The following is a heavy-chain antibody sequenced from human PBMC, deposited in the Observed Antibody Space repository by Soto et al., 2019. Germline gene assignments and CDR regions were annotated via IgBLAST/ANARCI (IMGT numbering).Heavy chain of an antibody. V-gene: IGHV4-59*11. CDR3: ARLSATVALDY. CDR2: FHNNGDT. J-gene: IGHJ4*02. Sequence: SETLSLTCSVSGASISNHHWSWFRQPPGKGLEWIAYFHNNGDTNYNPSLKSRVTISEDTSKNQFSLKLNSVTAVNTAVYYCARLSATVALDYWGQGTLVTVSS. D-gene: IGHD4-17*01. CDR1: GASISNHH.